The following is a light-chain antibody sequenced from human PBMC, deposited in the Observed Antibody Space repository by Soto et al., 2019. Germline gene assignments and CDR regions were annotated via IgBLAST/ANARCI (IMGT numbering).Light chain of an antibody. CDR2: GAS. J-gene: IGKJ2*01. CDR3: QQYNNWPYT. Sequence: EIVVTQSPATLSVSPGERAALSCRASQSVSSNFAWYQQKPGQAPRLLIYGASTRDTGIPARFSGSGSGTEFTLTISSLQSEDFAVYYCQQYNNWPYTFGQGTKLEIK. CDR1: QSVSSN. V-gene: IGKV3-15*01.